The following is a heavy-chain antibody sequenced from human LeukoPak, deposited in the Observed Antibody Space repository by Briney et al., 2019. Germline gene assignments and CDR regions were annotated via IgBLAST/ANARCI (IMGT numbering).Heavy chain of an antibody. D-gene: IGHD3-10*01. CDR2: IDRSGSL. J-gene: IGHJ4*02. CDR1: GFTFTTYG. CDR3: ARINTPMASRLDC. Sequence: PGGSLRLSCTATGFTFTTYGMNWVRQAPGKGLEWVCSIDRSGSLYYEDSVKGRFTISRDNAENSLYLQMNSLRADDTAVYYCARINTPMASRLDCWGQGSLVSVSS. V-gene: IGHV3-21*01.